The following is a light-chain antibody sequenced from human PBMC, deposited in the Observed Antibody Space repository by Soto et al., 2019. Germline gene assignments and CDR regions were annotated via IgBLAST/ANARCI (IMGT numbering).Light chain of an antibody. J-gene: IGKJ5*01. V-gene: IGKV3-15*01. Sequence: EIVLKLSPGTLSLSPGERATLSCRASQSVSIKLAWYQQKPGQAPRLLIYDTSTRATGIPARFSGSGSGTEFTLTISSLQSEDFAVYYCQQYNNWPPITFGQGTRLEIK. CDR3: QQYNNWPPIT. CDR1: QSVSIK. CDR2: DTS.